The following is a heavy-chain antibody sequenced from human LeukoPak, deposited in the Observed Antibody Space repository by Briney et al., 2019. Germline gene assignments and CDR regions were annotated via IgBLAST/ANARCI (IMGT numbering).Heavy chain of an antibody. J-gene: IGHJ4*02. CDR1: GFTFSSYG. V-gene: IGHV3-21*01. D-gene: IGHD3-22*01. CDR3: ASSRYDSSGYYGIIAY. CDR2: ITRSSNYI. Sequence: GGSLRLSCAASGFTFSSYGMHWVRQAPGRGLEWVSSITRSSNYIYYADSVKGRFTISRDNAKNSLYLQMNSLRAEDTAVYYCASSRYDSSGYYGIIAYWGQGTLVTVSS.